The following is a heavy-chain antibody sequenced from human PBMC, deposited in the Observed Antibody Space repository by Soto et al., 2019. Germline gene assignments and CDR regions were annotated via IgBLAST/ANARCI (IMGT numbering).Heavy chain of an antibody. Sequence: PSETLSLTCTVSGDSISSASYFWGWIRQPPGKGLEWIGSVYFVGNSYYNPSLKSRVSISVDASKSQFSLRLSSMTAADTGVYFCVRFYGDYAHGVKRRYFDFWGQGTLHTVSS. CDR2: VYFVGNS. V-gene: IGHV4-39*01. CDR3: VRFYGDYAHGVKRRYFDF. J-gene: IGHJ4*02. CDR1: GDSISSASYF. D-gene: IGHD4-17*01.